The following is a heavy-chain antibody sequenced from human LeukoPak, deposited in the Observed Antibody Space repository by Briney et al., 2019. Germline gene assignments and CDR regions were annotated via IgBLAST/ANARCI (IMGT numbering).Heavy chain of an antibody. Sequence: PGGSLRLSCAASGFTFSSYTMSWVRQAPGKGLEWVSAISGSGGSTYYADSVKGRFTVSRDNAKNTLFLQMNSLRVEDTALYYCAIDRGYCSNSSCRNWFDPWGQGTLVTVFS. CDR1: GFTFSSYT. D-gene: IGHD2-2*01. V-gene: IGHV3-23*01. CDR2: ISGSGGST. J-gene: IGHJ5*02. CDR3: AIDRGYCSNSSCRNWFDP.